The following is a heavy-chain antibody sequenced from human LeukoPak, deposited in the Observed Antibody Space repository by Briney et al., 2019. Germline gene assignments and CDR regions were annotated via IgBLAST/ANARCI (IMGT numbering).Heavy chain of an antibody. D-gene: IGHD3-10*01. CDR2: ISSTSSYI. CDR1: GFTFSSYA. Sequence: PGGSLRLSCAASGFTFSSYAMSWVRQTPGKGLEWVSSISSTSSYIYYADSVKGRFTISRDDAKNSLYLQMNSLRAEDTAVYYCARALWSGPVYYGMDVWGQGTTVTVSS. CDR3: ARALWSGPVYYGMDV. J-gene: IGHJ6*02. V-gene: IGHV3-21*06.